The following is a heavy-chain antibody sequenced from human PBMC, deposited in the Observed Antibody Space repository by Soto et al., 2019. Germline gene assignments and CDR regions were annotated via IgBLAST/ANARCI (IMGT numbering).Heavy chain of an antibody. Sequence: GGSLRLSCAASGFTFSSYWMSWVRQAPGKGLEWVANIKQDGSEKYYVDSVKGRFTISRDNAKNSLYLQMNSLRAEDTAVYYCARDSRGYDYIWGRDLHDAFDIWGQGTMVTVSS. V-gene: IGHV3-7*01. CDR3: ARDSRGYDYIWGRDLHDAFDI. CDR2: IKQDGSEK. D-gene: IGHD3-16*01. J-gene: IGHJ3*02. CDR1: GFTFSSYW.